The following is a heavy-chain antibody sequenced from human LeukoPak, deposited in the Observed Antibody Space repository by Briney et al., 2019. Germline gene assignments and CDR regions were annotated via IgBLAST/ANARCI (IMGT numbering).Heavy chain of an antibody. V-gene: IGHV3-33*01. D-gene: IGHD3-10*01. CDR2: IWYDGSNK. CDR3: ARFWFGGPIDY. Sequence: GGSLRLSCAASGFTFSSYGMHWVRQAPGKGLEWVAVIWYDGSNKYYADSVKGRFTISRDNAKNSLYLQMNSLRAEDTAVYYCARFWFGGPIDYWGQGTLVTVSS. CDR1: GFTFSSYG. J-gene: IGHJ4*02.